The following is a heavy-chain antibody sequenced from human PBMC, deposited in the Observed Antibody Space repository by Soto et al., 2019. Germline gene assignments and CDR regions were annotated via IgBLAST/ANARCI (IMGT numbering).Heavy chain of an antibody. Sequence: ETLSLTCAVYGGSFSGYYWSWIRQPPGKGLEWIGESSHSGSTKYNPSLKSRVTISVDTSKNQFSLKLSSVTAADTAVYYCARAYDYVWGTYRLDYWGQGTLVTSPQ. CDR2: SSHSGST. D-gene: IGHD3-16*02. V-gene: IGHV4-34*01. CDR1: GGSFSGYY. J-gene: IGHJ4*02. CDR3: ARAYDYVWGTYRLDY.